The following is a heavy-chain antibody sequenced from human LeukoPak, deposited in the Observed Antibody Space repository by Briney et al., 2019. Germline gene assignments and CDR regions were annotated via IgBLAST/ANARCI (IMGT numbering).Heavy chain of an antibody. V-gene: IGHV1-69*13. CDR3: AREPITMVRGVIIAFDY. CDR2: IIPIFGTA. D-gene: IGHD3-10*01. Sequence: SVKVSCKASGGTFSSYAISWVRQAPGQGLEWMGGIIPIFGTANYAQKFQGRVTITADESTSTAYMELSSLRSEDTAVYYCAREPITMVRGVIIAFDYWGQGILVTVSS. CDR1: GGTFSSYA. J-gene: IGHJ4*02.